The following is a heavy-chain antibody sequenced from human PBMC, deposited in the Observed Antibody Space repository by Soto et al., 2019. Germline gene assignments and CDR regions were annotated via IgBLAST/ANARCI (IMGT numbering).Heavy chain of an antibody. V-gene: IGHV3-30-3*01. CDR2: ISYDGSNK. J-gene: IGHJ4*02. D-gene: IGHD5-12*01. CDR1: GFTFSSYA. CDR3: AREGDIVATIPFDY. Sequence: HPGGSLRLSCAASGFTFSSYAMHWVRQAPGKGLEWVAVISYDGSNKYYADSVKGRFTISRDNSKNTLYLQMNSLRAEDTAVYYCAREGDIVATIPFDYWGQGTLVTVSS.